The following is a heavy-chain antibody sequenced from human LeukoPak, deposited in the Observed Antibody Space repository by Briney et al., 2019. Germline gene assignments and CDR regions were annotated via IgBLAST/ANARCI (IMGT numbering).Heavy chain of an antibody. D-gene: IGHD5-18*01. J-gene: IGHJ4*02. CDR2: MSYDGSNK. CDR3: AKDSGGYTYVFDY. V-gene: IGHV3-30*18. Sequence: TGGSLRLSCAAAGFTFSSHGMHWVRRAPGKGLEWVAGMSYDGSNKAYADSVKGRFTISRDNSKNTLYLQMNSLRAEDTAVYYCAKDSGGYTYVFDYWGQGTLVTVSS. CDR1: GFTFSSHG.